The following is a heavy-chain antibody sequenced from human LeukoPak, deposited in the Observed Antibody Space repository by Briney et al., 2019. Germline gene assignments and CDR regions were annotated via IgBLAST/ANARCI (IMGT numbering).Heavy chain of an antibody. CDR1: GFTVSTNY. V-gene: IGHV3-53*01. Sequence: GGSLRLSCAASGFTVSTNYMSWVRQAPGKGLEWVSVIYSGGSTYYADSVKGRFTISRDNSKNTLYLQMNSLRAEDTAVYYCARLVVVAATTLTYFDYWGQGTLVTVSS. CDR3: ARLVVVAATTLTYFDY. J-gene: IGHJ4*02. CDR2: IYSGGST. D-gene: IGHD2-15*01.